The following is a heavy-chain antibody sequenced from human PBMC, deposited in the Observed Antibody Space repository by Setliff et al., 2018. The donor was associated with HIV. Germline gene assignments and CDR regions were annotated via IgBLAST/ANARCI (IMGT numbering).Heavy chain of an antibody. CDR3: ARGRLLWSGSYYYYYMDV. CDR2: SRNKANSYTT. Sequence: GGSLRLSCAASGFTFSDHYMDWVRQAPGKGLEWVGRSRNKANSYTTEYAASVKGRFTISRDDSKNPLYLQMNSLKTEDTAVYYCARGRLLWSGSYYYYYMDVWGKGTTVTVSS. J-gene: IGHJ6*03. V-gene: IGHV3-72*01. D-gene: IGHD3-10*01. CDR1: GFTFSDHY.